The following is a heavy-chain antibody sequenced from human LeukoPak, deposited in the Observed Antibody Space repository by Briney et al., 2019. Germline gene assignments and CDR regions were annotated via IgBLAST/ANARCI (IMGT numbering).Heavy chain of an antibody. CDR3: AKDWGEYFDYVWGSFTSFDS. J-gene: IGHJ4*02. V-gene: IGHV3-23*01. CDR1: GFTFSSYA. Sequence: GGSLRLSCAASGFTFSSYAMSWVRQAPGKGLEWVSGISGSGHRTYYADSVKGRFTISRDNSKSTLYLQMNSLRAEDTAVYYCAKDWGEYFDYVWGSFTSFDSWGQGTLVTVSS. CDR2: ISGSGHRT. D-gene: IGHD3-16*01.